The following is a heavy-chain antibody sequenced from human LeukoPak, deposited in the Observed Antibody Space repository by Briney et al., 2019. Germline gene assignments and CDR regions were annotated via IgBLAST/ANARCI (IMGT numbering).Heavy chain of an antibody. D-gene: IGHD3-10*01. J-gene: IGHJ6*03. CDR2: IIPIFGTA. V-gene: IGHV1-69*01. CDR1: GGTFSSYA. CDR3: ARLPYYYGLGSPWANYYYYMDV. Sequence: SVKVSCKASGGTFSSYAISWVRQAPGQGLEWMGGIIPIFGTANYAQKFQGRVTITADESTSTAYMELSNLRSEDTAVYYCARLPYYYGLGSPWANYYYYMDVWGKGTTVTVSS.